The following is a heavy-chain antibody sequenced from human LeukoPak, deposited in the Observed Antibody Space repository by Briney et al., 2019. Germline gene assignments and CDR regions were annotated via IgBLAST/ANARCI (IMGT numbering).Heavy chain of an antibody. V-gene: IGHV4-38-2*02. CDR3: ARGKWLRRFDY. CDR1: GYSISSGYY. J-gene: IGHJ4*02. Sequence: SETLSLTCTVSGYSISSGYYWGWIRQPPGKGLEWIGSIYHSGSTYYNPSLKSRVTISVDTSKNQFSLKLSSVTAADTAVYYCARGKWLRRFDYWGQGTLVTVSS. CDR2: IYHSGST. D-gene: IGHD5-12*01.